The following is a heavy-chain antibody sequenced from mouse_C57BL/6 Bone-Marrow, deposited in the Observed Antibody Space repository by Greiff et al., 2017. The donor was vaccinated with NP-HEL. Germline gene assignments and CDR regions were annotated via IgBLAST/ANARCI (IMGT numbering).Heavy chain of an antibody. Sequence: VQLQQSVAELVRPGASVKLSCTASGFTIKNTYMHWVKQRPEQGLEWIGRIAAANGNTKYAPKVQGKATITADTASNTDYLQLSSVTSEDTAISCGAREGPVGSLDYWGQGTTLTVSS. CDR1: GFTIKNTY. CDR3: AREGPVGSLDY. V-gene: IGHV14-3*01. J-gene: IGHJ2*01. D-gene: IGHD1-1*02. CDR2: IAAANGNT.